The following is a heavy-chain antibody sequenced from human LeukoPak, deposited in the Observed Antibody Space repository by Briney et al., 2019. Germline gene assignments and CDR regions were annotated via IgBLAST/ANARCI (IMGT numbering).Heavy chain of an antibody. CDR3: ARLGGYSYGPLSFFDY. CDR1: GFTFSDYY. CDR2: ISSSGSTI. Sequence: GGSLRLSCAASGFTFSDYYMSWIPQAPGKGLEWVSYISSSGSTIYYADSVKGRFTISRDNAKNSLYLQMNSLRAEDTAVYYCARLGGYSYGPLSFFDYWGQGTLVTVSS. V-gene: IGHV3-11*04. J-gene: IGHJ4*02. D-gene: IGHD5-18*01.